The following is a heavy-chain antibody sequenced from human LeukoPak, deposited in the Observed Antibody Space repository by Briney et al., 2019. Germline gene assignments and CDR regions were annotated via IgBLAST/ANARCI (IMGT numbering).Heavy chain of an antibody. CDR2: ISGSGGST. CDR3: AFKGIAVAGYYFDY. V-gene: IGHV3-23*01. CDR1: GFTFSSYA. Sequence: GGSLRLSCAASGFTFSSYAMSWVRQAPGRGLEWVSAISGSGGSTYYADSVKGRFTISRDNSKNTLYLQMNSLRAEDTAVYYCAFKGIAVAGYYFDYWGQGTLVTVSS. D-gene: IGHD6-19*01. J-gene: IGHJ4*02.